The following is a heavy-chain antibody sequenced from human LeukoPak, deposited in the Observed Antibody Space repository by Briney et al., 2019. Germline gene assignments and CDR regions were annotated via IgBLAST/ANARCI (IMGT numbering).Heavy chain of an antibody. CDR2: IYNSVST. D-gene: IGHD3-10*01. CDR3: NNYYGSGSYYKGY. Sequence: PSETLSLTCTVSGGSISSYFWSWIRQPPGKGLEWIGYIYNSVSTKYNPSLKSRVTISVDTSKNQFSLKLNSVTAADTAVYYCNNYYGSGSYYKGYWGQGTLVTVSS. CDR1: GGSISSYF. V-gene: IGHV4-59*03. J-gene: IGHJ4*02.